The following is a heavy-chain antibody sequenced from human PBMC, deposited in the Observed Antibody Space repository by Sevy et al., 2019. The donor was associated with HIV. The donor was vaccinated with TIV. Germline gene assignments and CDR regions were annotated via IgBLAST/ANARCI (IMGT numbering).Heavy chain of an antibody. V-gene: IGHV3-23*01. CDR1: GFTFSSYA. CDR3: AKASTAYDYVWGSYRLGLGHKTMNDAFDI. D-gene: IGHD3-16*02. Sequence: GGSLRLSCAASGFTFSSYAMSWVRQAPGKGLEWVSAISGSGGSTYYADSVKGRFTIARDNSQNTLYRQMNSLRAEDKAVYYCAKASTAYDYVWGSYRLGLGHKTMNDAFDIWGQGTMVTVSS. CDR2: ISGSGGST. J-gene: IGHJ3*02.